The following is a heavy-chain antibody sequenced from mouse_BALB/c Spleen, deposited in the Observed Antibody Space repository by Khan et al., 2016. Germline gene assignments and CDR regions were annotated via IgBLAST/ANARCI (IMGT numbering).Heavy chain of an antibody. J-gene: IGHJ4*01. CDR3: ARVRQAVDY. V-gene: IGHV5-6-3*01. CDR2: INSNGGST. Sequence: EVELVESGGGLVQPGGSLKLSCAASGFTFSTYAMSWVRQTPDKRLELVATINSNGGSTYYPANVKGRFTISRYNAKNILYLQMSSLKSEDTTMYYCARVRQAVDYWGQGTSVTVSS. D-gene: IGHD2-14*01. CDR1: GFTFSTYA.